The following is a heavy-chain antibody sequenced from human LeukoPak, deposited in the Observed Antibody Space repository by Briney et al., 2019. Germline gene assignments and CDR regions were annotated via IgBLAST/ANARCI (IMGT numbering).Heavy chain of an antibody. V-gene: IGHV1-2*06. J-gene: IGHJ4*02. CDR3: ATRAPYCGGECWDFDY. CDR2: INPNSGGT. D-gene: IGHD2-21*01. CDR1: GYTFTGYY. Sequence: ASVKVSCKASGYTFTGYYMHWVRQAPGQGLEWMGLINPNSGGTNYAQKFQGRVTMTRDTSISTAYMELSRLRSDDTAVYYCATRAPYCGGECWDFDYWGQGTLVTVSS.